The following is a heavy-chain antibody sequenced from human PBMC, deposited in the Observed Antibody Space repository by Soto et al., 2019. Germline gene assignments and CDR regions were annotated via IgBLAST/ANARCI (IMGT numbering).Heavy chain of an antibody. CDR3: ATGRSLRFLEWTPGDYYMDI. CDR1: GYTLTKLS. J-gene: IGHJ6*03. CDR2: FDPEDSET. Sequence: ASVKVSCKVSGYTLTKLSMHWVRQAPGKGLEWMGGFDPEDSETIYAQKFQGRVTMTEDTSTDTAYMELSSLRSEDTAVYYCATGRSLRFLEWTPGDYYMDIWGNGTTVT. V-gene: IGHV1-24*01. D-gene: IGHD3-3*01.